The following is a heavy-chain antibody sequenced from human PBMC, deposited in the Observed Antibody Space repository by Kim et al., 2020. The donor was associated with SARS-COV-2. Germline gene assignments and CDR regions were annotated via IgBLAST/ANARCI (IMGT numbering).Heavy chain of an antibody. Sequence: SQTLSLTCAISGDSVSSNSAAWNWIRQSPSRGLEWLGRTYYRSKWYNDYAVSVKSRITINPDTSKNQFSLQLNSVTPEDTAVYYCARYSGYDRERVSYYYYYGMDVWGQGTTVTVSS. D-gene: IGHD5-12*01. CDR3: ARYSGYDRERVSYYYYYGMDV. CDR1: GDSVSSNSAA. V-gene: IGHV6-1*01. CDR2: TYYRSKWYN. J-gene: IGHJ6*02.